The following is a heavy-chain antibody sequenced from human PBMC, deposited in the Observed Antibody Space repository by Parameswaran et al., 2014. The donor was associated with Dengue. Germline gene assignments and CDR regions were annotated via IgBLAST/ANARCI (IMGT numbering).Heavy chain of an antibody. J-gene: IGHJ6*02. D-gene: IGHD5-18*01. Sequence: WVRQAPGQGLEWMGWINPNSGGTNYAQKFQGRVTMTRDTSISTAYMELSRLRSDDTAVYYCARDLPGMDTAMVPRPYYYYGMDVWGQGTTVTVSS. V-gene: IGHV1-2*02. CDR3: ARDLPGMDTAMVPRPYYYYGMDV. CDR2: INPNSGGT.